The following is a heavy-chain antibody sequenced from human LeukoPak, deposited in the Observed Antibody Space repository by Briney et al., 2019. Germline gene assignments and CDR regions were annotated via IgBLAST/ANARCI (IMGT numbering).Heavy chain of an antibody. CDR1: GFTFSIFG. D-gene: IGHD3/OR15-3a*01. V-gene: IGHV3-33*03. CDR2: IWYDGSTT. Sequence: GRSLRLSCAASGFTFSIFGMHWVRQAPGKGLEWVAVIWYDGSTTFYADSVKGRFTISRDNAKNSLYLQMNSLRGEDTAVYYCASRPYGFLGPFDYWGQGTLVTVSS. CDR3: ASRPYGFLGPFDY. J-gene: IGHJ4*02.